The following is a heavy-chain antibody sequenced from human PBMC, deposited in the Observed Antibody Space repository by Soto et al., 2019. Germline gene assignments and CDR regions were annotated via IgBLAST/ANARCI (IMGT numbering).Heavy chain of an antibody. CDR2: IHSGGDT. D-gene: IGHD3-9*01. Sequence: QLQESGPGLAKPSETLSLKCRSLVDPVSSGLYWGWLRQSPGKGLEWIATIHSGGDTFYNPSLKSRVTLSIDPSRNEFSLTMKSLTAADTAIYYCAGDSHFAWFFLWGQGTLVTVS. CDR1: VDPVSSGLY. V-gene: IGHV4-39*02. J-gene: IGHJ1*01. CDR3: AGDSHFAWFFL.